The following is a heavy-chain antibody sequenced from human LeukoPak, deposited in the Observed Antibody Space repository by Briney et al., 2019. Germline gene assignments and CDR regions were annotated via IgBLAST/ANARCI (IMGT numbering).Heavy chain of an antibody. Sequence: ASVKVSCKASGYTFTSYAFSWVRQAPGQGLEWMGWISAYKGKTNYAQKLQGRVTMTTDTSTSTAYMELRSLRSDDTAVYYCAREGIAAAGVLFDYWGQGTLVTVSS. CDR1: GYTFTSYA. CDR3: AREGIAAAGVLFDY. J-gene: IGHJ4*02. CDR2: ISAYKGKT. D-gene: IGHD6-13*01. V-gene: IGHV1-18*01.